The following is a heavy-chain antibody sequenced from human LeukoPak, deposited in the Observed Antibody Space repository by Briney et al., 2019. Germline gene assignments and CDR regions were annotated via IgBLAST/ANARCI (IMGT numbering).Heavy chain of an antibody. CDR2: INHSGVT. CDR3: ASDSAWNLHGGYLDH. V-gene: IGHV4-34*01. Sequence: SETLSLTCAVYAESFSTYYWSWIRQPPGKGLEWIGDINHSGVTNYNPSLKSRVTMSVDTSENQFSLRLSSVTAADTAVYYCASDSAWNLHGGYLDHWGQGTLVSVSS. CDR1: AESFSTYY. J-gene: IGHJ4*02. D-gene: IGHD2-15*01.